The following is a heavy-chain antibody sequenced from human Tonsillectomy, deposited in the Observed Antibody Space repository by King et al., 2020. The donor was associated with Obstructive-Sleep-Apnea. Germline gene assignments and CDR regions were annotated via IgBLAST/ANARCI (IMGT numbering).Heavy chain of an antibody. V-gene: IGHV3-23*04. CDR1: GFTFSSYA. J-gene: IGHJ4*02. D-gene: IGHD3-22*01. CDR2: ISGSGCST. Sequence: DVQLVESGGGLVQPGGSLRLSCAASGFTFSSYAMSWVRQAPGKGLEWVSAISGSGCSTYYADSVKGRFTISRDNSKNTLYLQMNSLRAEDTAVYYCAKDGDDSSGYYKYYFDYWGQGTLVTVSS. CDR3: AKDGDDSSGYYKYYFDY.